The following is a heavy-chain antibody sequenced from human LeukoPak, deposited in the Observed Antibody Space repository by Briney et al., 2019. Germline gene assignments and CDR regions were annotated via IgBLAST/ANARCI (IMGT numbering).Heavy chain of an antibody. J-gene: IGHJ4*02. CDR2: ISGSAYNT. CDR1: GFTFSSYG. D-gene: IGHD1-26*01. Sequence: PGGSLRLSCAASGFTFSSYGMSWVRQAPGKGLEWVSTISGSAYNTYYADSVKGRFTISRDNSANTLYLQVNSLRAEDTALYYCAKHSGSYFIYYVDSWGQGTLVTVSS. V-gene: IGHV3-23*01. CDR3: AKHSGSYFIYYVDS.